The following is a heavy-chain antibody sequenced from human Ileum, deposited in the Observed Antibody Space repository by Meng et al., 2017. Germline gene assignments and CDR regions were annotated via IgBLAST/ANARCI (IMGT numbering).Heavy chain of an antibody. CDR2: TYYRSKWYN. Sequence: SETLSLTCAISGDSVSSNSATWNWIRQSPSRGREWLGRTYYRSKWYNDSEVSVKSRISIKPDTSKNQFSLQMDSVTPEDTAVYYCARWESSGDAFDSWGQGTMVTVSS. D-gene: IGHD3-22*01. CDR1: GDSVSSNSAT. V-gene: IGHV6-1*01. J-gene: IGHJ3*02. CDR3: ARWESSGDAFDS.